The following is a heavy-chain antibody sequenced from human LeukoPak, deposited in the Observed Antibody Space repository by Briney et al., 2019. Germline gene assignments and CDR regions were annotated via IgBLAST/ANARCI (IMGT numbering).Heavy chain of an antibody. CDR2: INHSGST. J-gene: IGHJ4*02. CDR3: ASLAAAGDY. V-gene: IGHV4-34*01. CDR1: GGSFSGYY. D-gene: IGHD6-13*01. Sequence: SETLSLTCAVYGGSFSGYYWSWIRQPPGKGLEWIGEINHSGSTNYNPSLKSRVTISVDTSKNQFSLKLSSVTGADTAVYYCASLAAAGDYWGQGTLVTVSS.